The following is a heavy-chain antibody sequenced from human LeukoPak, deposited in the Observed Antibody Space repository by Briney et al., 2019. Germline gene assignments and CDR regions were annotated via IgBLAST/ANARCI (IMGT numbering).Heavy chain of an antibody. Sequence: GGSLRLSCAASGFTFSSYAMSWVRQAPGKGLEWVSAISGSGGSTYYADSVKGRFTISRDNSKNTLYLQMNSLRAEDTAVYYCAKNQPYYYDSSGSPLRYWGQGTLATVSS. CDR3: AKNQPYYYDSSGSPLRY. V-gene: IGHV3-23*01. D-gene: IGHD3-22*01. CDR2: ISGSGGST. CDR1: GFTFSSYA. J-gene: IGHJ4*02.